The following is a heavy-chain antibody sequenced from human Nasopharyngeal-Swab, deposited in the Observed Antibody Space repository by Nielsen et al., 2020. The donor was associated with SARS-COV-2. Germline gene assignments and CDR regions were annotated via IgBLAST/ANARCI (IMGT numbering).Heavy chain of an antibody. J-gene: IGHJ6*02. D-gene: IGHD2-15*01. CDR2: ISGSGGST. Sequence: GESLKIFCAASGFTFSSYAMSWVRQAPGKGLEWVSAISGSGGSTYYADSVKGRFTISRDNSKNTLYLQMNSLRAEDTAVYYCASPYPYCSGGSCYTGRYYYGMDVWGQGTTVTVSS. CDR3: ASPYPYCSGGSCYTGRYYYGMDV. V-gene: IGHV3-23*01. CDR1: GFTFSSYA.